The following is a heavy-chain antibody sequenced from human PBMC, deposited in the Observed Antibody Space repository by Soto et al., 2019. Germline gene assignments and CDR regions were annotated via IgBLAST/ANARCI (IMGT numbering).Heavy chain of an antibody. D-gene: IGHD4-17*01. Sequence: GGSLRLSCAASGFTFSNAWMNWVRQAPGKGLEWVARTKSKTDGGTTDYAAPVKGRFTISRDDSKNTLYLQMNSLKTADTAAYYCTTAPGAPIQTYYYYSMDVRAQRTTVTVSS. V-gene: IGHV3-15*07. J-gene: IGHJ6*02. CDR2: TKSKTDGGTT. CDR3: TTAPGAPIQTYYYYSMDV. CDR1: GFTFSNAW.